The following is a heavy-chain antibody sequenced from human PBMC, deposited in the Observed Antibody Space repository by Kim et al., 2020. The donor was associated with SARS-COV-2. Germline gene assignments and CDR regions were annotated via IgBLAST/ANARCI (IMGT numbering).Heavy chain of an antibody. CDR3: AKTRSPWEYNAVEHAFDI. Sequence: GGSLRLSCAASGFTFSSYAMSWVRQAPGKGLEWVSAISGSGGSTYYADSVKGRFTISRDNSKNTLYLQMNSLRAEDTAVYYCAKTRSPWEYNAVEHAFDIWGQGTMVTVSS. J-gene: IGHJ3*02. D-gene: IGHD1-1*01. CDR1: GFTFSSYA. V-gene: IGHV3-23*01. CDR2: ISGSGGST.